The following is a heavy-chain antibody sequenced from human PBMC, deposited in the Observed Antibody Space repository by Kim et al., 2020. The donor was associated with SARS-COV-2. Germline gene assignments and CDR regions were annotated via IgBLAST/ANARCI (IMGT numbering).Heavy chain of an antibody. D-gene: IGHD3-10*01. CDR3: ARANTYGSGSYDY. Sequence: YYADSVKGRFTISRDNYKNTLYLQMNSLRGEDTAVYYCARANTYGSGSYDYWGQGTLVTVSS. J-gene: IGHJ4*02. V-gene: IGHV3-53*01.